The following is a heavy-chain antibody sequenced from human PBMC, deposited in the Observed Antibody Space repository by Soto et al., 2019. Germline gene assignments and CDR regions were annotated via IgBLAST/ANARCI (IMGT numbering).Heavy chain of an antibody. Sequence: SETLSLTCAVYGGSFSGYYWSWIRQPPGKGLEWIGEINHSGSTNYNPSLKSRVTISVDTSKNQFSLKLSSVTAADTAVYYCARGAIAGYIGWYYYYGMDVWGQGTTVTVSS. J-gene: IGHJ6*02. CDR3: ARGAIAGYIGWYYYYGMDV. D-gene: IGHD5-18*01. V-gene: IGHV4-34*01. CDR1: GGSFSGYY. CDR2: INHSGST.